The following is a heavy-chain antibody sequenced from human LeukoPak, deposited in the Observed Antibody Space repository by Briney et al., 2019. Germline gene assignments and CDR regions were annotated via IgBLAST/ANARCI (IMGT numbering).Heavy chain of an antibody. V-gene: IGHV3-64*01. J-gene: IGHJ4*02. D-gene: IGHD4-17*01. CDR3: AKGRSGFDY. Sequence: PGGSLRLSCAASGFTFSSYAMHWVRQAPGKGLEYVSAISSNGGSTYYANSVKGRFTISRDNSKNTLYLQMNSLRAEDTAVYYCAKGRSGFDYWGQGTLVTVSS. CDR1: GFTFSSYA. CDR2: ISSNGGST.